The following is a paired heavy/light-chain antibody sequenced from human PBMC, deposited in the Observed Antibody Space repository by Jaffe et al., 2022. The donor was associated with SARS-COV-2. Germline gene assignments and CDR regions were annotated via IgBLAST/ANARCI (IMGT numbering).Light chain of an antibody. J-gene: IGKJ1*01. Sequence: DIVMTQSPDSLAVSLGERATINCKSSQSVLYRSNNKNYLAWYQQKPGQPPKLLIYWASTRESGVPDRFSGSGSGTDFTLTISSLQAEDVAVYYCQQYYNTPWTFGRGTKVEIK. CDR2: WAS. CDR1: QSVLYRSNNKNY. CDR3: QQYYNTPWT. V-gene: IGKV4-1*01.
Heavy chain of an antibody. CDR2: ISRNSIYI. Sequence: EVQLVESGGGLVKPGGSLRLSCAASGFTFSSHTMNWVRQAPGKGLEWVSSISRNSIYIYYADSLKGRFTISRDNAKNSLYLQMNSLRAEDTAVYYCARDREDTSSYYDGGDAFDIWGQGTMVTVSS. D-gene: IGHD3-22*01. CDR3: ARDREDTSSYYDGGDAFDI. CDR1: GFTFSSHT. V-gene: IGHV3-21*01. J-gene: IGHJ3*02.